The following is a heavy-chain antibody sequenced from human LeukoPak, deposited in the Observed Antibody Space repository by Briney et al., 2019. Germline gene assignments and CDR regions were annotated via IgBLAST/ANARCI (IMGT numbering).Heavy chain of an antibody. Sequence: GGSLRLSCAASGFTFDDHAMHWVRQAPGKGLEWVSGISWNSGSIGYADSVKGRFTISRDNAKNSLYLQMNSLRAEDTALYYCAKDILEEPAAMMEYWGQGTLVTVSS. V-gene: IGHV3-9*01. CDR1: GFTFDDHA. J-gene: IGHJ4*02. CDR2: ISWNSGSI. CDR3: AKDILEEPAAMMEY. D-gene: IGHD2-2*01.